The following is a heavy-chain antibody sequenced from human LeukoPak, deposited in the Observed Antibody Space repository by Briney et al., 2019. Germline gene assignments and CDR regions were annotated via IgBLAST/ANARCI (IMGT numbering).Heavy chain of an antibody. CDR3: ARRYQRAGTNWFDP. CDR2: IYYSGST. J-gene: IGHJ5*02. CDR1: GGSISSYY. Sequence: PSETLSLTCTVSGGSISSYYWGWIRQPPGKGLEWIGYIYYSGSTNYNPSLKSRVTISVDTSKNQFSLKLSSVTAADTAVYYCARRYQRAGTNWFDPWGQGTLVTVSS. V-gene: IGHV4-59*08. D-gene: IGHD1/OR15-1a*01.